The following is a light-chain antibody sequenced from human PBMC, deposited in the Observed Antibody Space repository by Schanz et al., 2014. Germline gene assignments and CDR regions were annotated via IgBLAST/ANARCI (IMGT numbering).Light chain of an antibody. CDR1: QSGSDSF. CDR2: GTS. CDR3: LQYGSSPRT. J-gene: IGKJ1*01. Sequence: EIVMTQSPATLSVSPGERATLSCRASQSGSDSFLAWYQQKPGQGPRLLIYGTSTRATGIPDRFSGSGSGTDFTLTISRLEPEDFAVYYCLQYGSSPRTFGQGTKVEIK. V-gene: IGKV3-20*01.